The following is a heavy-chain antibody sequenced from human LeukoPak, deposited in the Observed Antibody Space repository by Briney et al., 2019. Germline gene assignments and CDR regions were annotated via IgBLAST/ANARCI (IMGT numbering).Heavy chain of an antibody. J-gene: IGHJ4*02. D-gene: IGHD5-12*01. CDR1: GYTFTSYA. V-gene: IGHV1-2*06. CDR3: ARWSLGGGYAIDY. Sequence: ASVKVSCKASGYTFTSYAMNWVRQAPGQGLEWMGRINPNSGGTNYAQKFQGRVTMTRDTSISTAYMELSRLRSDDTAVYYCARWSLGGGYAIDYWGQGTLVTVSS. CDR2: INPNSGGT.